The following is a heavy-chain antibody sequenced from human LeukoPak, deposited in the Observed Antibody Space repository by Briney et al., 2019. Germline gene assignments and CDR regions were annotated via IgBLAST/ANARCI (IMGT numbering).Heavy chain of an antibody. J-gene: IGHJ4*02. CDR2: ISSSSITT. CDR1: GLTFSSNS. CDR3: ASNTASSLDY. Sequence: PGGSLRLSCAASGLTFSSNSMNWVRRAPGKGLECIAYISSSSITTSYADSVKGRFTISRDNAKSALYLQMNNLRDDDTAVYYCASNTASSLDYWGQGTLVTVSS. V-gene: IGHV3-48*02. D-gene: IGHD5-18*01.